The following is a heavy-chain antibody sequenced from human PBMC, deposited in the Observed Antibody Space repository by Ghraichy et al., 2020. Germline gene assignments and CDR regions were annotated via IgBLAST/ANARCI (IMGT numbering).Heavy chain of an antibody. CDR3: ARRDTDISRFDY. J-gene: IGHJ4*02. V-gene: IGHV4-39*01. D-gene: IGHD5-18*01. Sequence: SDTLSLTCTVSGGSISGSTFYWVWIRQPPGRGLEWIGNINYRGSTNYNPSLKSRVTISVDTSKNQFSLRLTSVTAADTAVYYCARRDTDISRFDYWGQGTLVTVSS. CDR2: INYRGST. CDR1: GGSISGSTFY.